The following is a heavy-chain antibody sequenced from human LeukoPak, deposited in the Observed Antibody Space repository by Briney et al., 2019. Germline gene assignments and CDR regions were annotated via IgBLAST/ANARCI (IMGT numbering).Heavy chain of an antibody. Sequence: SETLSLTCTVSGGSICSYYWSWIRQPPGKGLEWIGYIYYSGSTNYNPSLKSRVTISGDTSKNQFSLKLRSVTAADTAVYYCARDTTVTTRSPGYWGQGTLVTVSS. CDR3: ARDTTVTTRSPGY. D-gene: IGHD4-17*01. V-gene: IGHV4-59*01. CDR2: IYYSGST. CDR1: GGSICSYY. J-gene: IGHJ4*02.